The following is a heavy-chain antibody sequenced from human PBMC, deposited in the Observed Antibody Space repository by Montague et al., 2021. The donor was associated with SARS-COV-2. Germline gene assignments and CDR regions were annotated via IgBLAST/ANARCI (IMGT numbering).Heavy chain of an antibody. J-gene: IGHJ4*02. CDR2: TNYRSKWTS. V-gene: IGHV6-1*01. CDR3: VRDTGSAQADFDD. CDR1: GDSVWSNTAA. D-gene: IGHD4-17*01. Sequence: CAISGDSVWSNTAAWNWIRQSPSRGLEWLGRTNYRSKWTSDYATSVEGRISIDPDTSKNQFFLYLRSVTPEDTGVYSCVRDTGSAQADFDDWGQGTLVTVSS.